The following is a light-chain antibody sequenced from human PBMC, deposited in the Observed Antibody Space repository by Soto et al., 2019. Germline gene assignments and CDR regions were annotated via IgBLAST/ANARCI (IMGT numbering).Light chain of an antibody. V-gene: IGLV2-8*01. CDR1: SSDVGGYNY. CDR3: SSYAGSNNVI. Sequence: QSALTQPPSASGSPGQSVTISCTGTSSDVGGYNYVSWYQQHPGKAPKLMIFDVSKRPSGVPDRFSGSKSGNTASLTVSGLEAEDEAVYYCSSYAGSNNVIFGGGPKLTVL. J-gene: IGLJ2*01. CDR2: DVS.